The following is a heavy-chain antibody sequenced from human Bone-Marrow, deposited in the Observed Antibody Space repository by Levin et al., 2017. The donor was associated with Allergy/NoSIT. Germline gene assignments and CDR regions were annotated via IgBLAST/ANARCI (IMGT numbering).Heavy chain of an antibody. CDR3: AREKLGSYCGGDCYSEAFDS. D-gene: IGHD2-21*02. CDR2: IYYSGST. J-gene: IGHJ3*02. Sequence: SQTLSLTCTVSGGSISSYYWSWIRQPPGKGLEWIGYIYYSGSTNYNPSLKSRVTISVDTSKNQFSLKLSSVTAADTAVYYCAREKLGSYCGGDCYSEAFDSWGQGTMVTVSS. CDR1: GGSISSYY. V-gene: IGHV4-59*08.